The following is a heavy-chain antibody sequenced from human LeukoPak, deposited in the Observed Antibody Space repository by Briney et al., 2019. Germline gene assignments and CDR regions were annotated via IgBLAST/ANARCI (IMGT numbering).Heavy chain of an antibody. J-gene: IGHJ3*01. CDR1: GFTLSNYW. V-gene: IGHV3-74*01. CDR2: INTDGSST. D-gene: IGHD1-26*01. CDR3: ARVIGWDEPFDL. Sequence: GGSLRLSCSASGFTLSNYWIHWVRQAPGKGLVWVSRINTDGSSTNYADFVRGRFTVSRDSAKNTLYLQMISLRVEDTAVYYCARVIGWDEPFDLWGHGTLVTVSS.